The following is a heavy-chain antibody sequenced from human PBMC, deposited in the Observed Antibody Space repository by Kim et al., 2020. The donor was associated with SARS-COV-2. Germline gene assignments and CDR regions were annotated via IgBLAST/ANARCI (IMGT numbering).Heavy chain of an antibody. CDR1: GFSFRTSS. V-gene: IGHV3-21*01. CDR2: ISFNSGSI. CDR3: ARDGSAIAAAPLHFYY. Sequence: GGSLRLSCAASGFSFRTSSMNWVRQAPGKGLEWVSAISFNSGSIYYADSVKGRFTISRDNAKNSLFLQMNRLRAEDTAIYYSARDGSAIAAAPLHFYYWG. D-gene: IGHD6-13*01. J-gene: IGHJ4*01.